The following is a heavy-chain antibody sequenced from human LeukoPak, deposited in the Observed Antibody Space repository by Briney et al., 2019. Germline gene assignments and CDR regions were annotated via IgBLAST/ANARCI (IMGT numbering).Heavy chain of an antibody. CDR3: AKSNGYGLVDI. V-gene: IGHV4-59*04. Sequence: NPSETLSLTCTVSGDSIGTYYWSWIRQPPGKGLEWIGNIFYSGGTYYSPSLTSRVTISLDTSRNQFSPRLNSVTAADTAVYYCAKSNGYGLVDIWGQGTMVTVSP. CDR2: IFYSGGT. J-gene: IGHJ3*02. CDR1: GDSIGTYY. D-gene: IGHD3-10*01.